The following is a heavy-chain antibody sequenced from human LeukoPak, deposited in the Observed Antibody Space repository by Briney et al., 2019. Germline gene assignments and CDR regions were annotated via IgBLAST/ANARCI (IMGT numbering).Heavy chain of an antibody. J-gene: IGHJ5*02. V-gene: IGHV4-34*01. CDR3: ARGVYNLRGFVP. D-gene: IGHD1-14*01. CDR1: GFTFSSYS. Sequence: GSLRLSCAASGFTFSSYSMNWVRQPPGKGLEWIGEINHSGSTNYNPSLKSRVTISVDTSKNQFSLKLSSVTAADTAVYYCARGVYNLRGFVPWGQGTLVTVSS. CDR2: INHSGST.